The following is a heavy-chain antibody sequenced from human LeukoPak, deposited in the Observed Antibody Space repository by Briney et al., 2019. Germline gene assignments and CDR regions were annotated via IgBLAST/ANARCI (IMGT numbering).Heavy chain of an antibody. Sequence: ASVKVSCKASGYTFTSYGISWVRQAPGQGLEWMGWISAYNGNTNYAQKLQGRVTMTTDTSTSTAYMELRSLRSDDTAVYYCARDANPRIAVAGSIWGQGTLVTVSS. V-gene: IGHV1-18*01. CDR2: ISAYNGNT. J-gene: IGHJ4*02. CDR3: ARDANPRIAVAGSI. CDR1: GYTFTSYG. D-gene: IGHD6-19*01.